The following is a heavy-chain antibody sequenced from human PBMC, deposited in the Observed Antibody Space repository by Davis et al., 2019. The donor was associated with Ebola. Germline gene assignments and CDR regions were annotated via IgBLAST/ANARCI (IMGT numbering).Heavy chain of an antibody. Sequence: SETLSLTCAVYGGSFSGYYWSWIRQPPGKGLEWIGEINHSGSTNYNPSLKSRVTISVDTSKNQFSLKLSSVTAADTAVYYCARLVGGNYYYGLDVWGQGTTVTVSS. V-gene: IGHV4-34*01. CDR1: GGSFSGYY. J-gene: IGHJ6*02. CDR3: ARLVGGNYYYGLDV. CDR2: INHSGST. D-gene: IGHD2-15*01.